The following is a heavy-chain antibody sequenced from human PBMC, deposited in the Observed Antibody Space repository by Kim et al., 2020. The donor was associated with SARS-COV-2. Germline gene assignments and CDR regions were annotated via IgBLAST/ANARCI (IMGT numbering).Heavy chain of an antibody. CDR3: AREGYDFWSGYTFDY. Sequence: QKFQGRVTITRDTSASTAYMELSSLRSEDTAVYYCAREGYDFWSGYTFDYWGQGTLVTVSS. V-gene: IGHV1-3*01. J-gene: IGHJ4*02. D-gene: IGHD3-3*01.